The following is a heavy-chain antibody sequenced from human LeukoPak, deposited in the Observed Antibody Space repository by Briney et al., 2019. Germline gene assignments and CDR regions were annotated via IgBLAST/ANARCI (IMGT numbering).Heavy chain of an antibody. D-gene: IGHD2/OR15-2a*01. Sequence: PGGSLRLSCSFSGVTFRNFWTTWVRQAPGKGLEWVANINEDGSVQHYVDSVKGRFTISRDNAKNSLHLQMSSLRAEDTALYYCARDIGSGNSTVWYDAFDVWGQGTMVTVSS. CDR1: GVTFRNFW. CDR3: ARDIGSGNSTVWYDAFDV. J-gene: IGHJ3*01. CDR2: INEDGSVQ. V-gene: IGHV3-7*01.